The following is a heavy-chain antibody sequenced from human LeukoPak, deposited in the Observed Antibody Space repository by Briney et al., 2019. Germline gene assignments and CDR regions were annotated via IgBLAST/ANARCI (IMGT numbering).Heavy chain of an antibody. CDR3: AKHYGAYFDY. J-gene: IGHJ4*02. V-gene: IGHV3-30*04. CDR1: GFTFSSYA. D-gene: IGHD4-17*01. CDR2: ISYDGSNK. Sequence: GRSLRLSCAASGFTFSSYAMHWVRQAPGKGLEWVAVISYDGSNKYYADSVKGRFTISRDNSKNTLYLQMNSLRAEDTAVYYCAKHYGAYFDYWGQGTLVTVSS.